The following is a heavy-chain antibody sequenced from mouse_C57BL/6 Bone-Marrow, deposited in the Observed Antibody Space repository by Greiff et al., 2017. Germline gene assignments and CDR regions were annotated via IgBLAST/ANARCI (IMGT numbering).Heavy chain of an antibody. CDR2: IYPRSGNT. D-gene: IGHD1-1*01. CDR1: GYTFTSYG. V-gene: IGHV1-81*01. J-gene: IGHJ1*03. CDR3: ARGYYGSSYVLYWYFDV. Sequence: QVQLQQPGAELVRPGTSVKLSCKASGYTFTSYGISWVKQRTGQGLEWIGEIYPRSGNTYYNEKFKGKATLTADKSSSTAYMELRSLTSEDSAVYFCARGYYGSSYVLYWYFDVWGTGTTVTVSS.